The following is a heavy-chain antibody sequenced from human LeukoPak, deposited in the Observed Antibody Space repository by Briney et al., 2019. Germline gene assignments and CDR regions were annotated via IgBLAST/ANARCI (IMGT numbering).Heavy chain of an antibody. V-gene: IGHV4-34*01. D-gene: IGHD6-13*01. CDR1: GGSFSGYY. CDR3: ARRRIAAAGKSLGWFDP. J-gene: IGHJ5*02. Sequence: SETLSLTCAVYGGSFSGYYWSWIRQPPGKGLEWIGEINHSGSTNYNPSLKSRVTISVDTSKNQFSLKLSSVTAADTAVYYCARRRIAAAGKSLGWFDPWGQGTLVTVSS. CDR2: INHSGST.